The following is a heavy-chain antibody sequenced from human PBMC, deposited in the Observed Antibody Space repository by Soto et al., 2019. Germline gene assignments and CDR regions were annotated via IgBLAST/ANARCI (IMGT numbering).Heavy chain of an antibody. Sequence: VKVSCKASGYTFTSYGISWVRQAPGQGLEWMGWISAYNGNTNYAQKFQGRVTITADESTSTAYMELSSLRSEDTAVYYCARLGSSFWWGQGTLVTVSS. J-gene: IGHJ4*02. CDR3: ARLGSSFW. D-gene: IGHD6-13*01. CDR1: GYTFTSYG. V-gene: IGHV1-18*01. CDR2: ISAYNGNT.